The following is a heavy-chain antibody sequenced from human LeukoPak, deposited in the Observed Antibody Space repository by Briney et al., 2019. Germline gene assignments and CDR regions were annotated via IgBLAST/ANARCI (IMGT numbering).Heavy chain of an antibody. Sequence: PSETLSLTCTVSGGSFSTYYWSWIRQPAGKGLEWIGRIYTSGSTNYNPSLKSRVTMSVDTSKNQFSLKLSSVTAADTAVYYCARDAYYYDSSGYYRFDYWGQGTLVTVSS. V-gene: IGHV4-4*07. CDR3: ARDAYYYDSSGYYRFDY. J-gene: IGHJ4*02. D-gene: IGHD3-22*01. CDR1: GGSFSTYY. CDR2: IYTSGST.